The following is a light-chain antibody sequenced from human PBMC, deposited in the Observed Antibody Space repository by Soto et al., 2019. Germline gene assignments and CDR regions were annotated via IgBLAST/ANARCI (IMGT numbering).Light chain of an antibody. J-gene: IGKJ1*01. CDR2: DAS. CDR1: QGISGW. CDR3: QQYNSYWT. Sequence: DIRMTQSPSTLSASVGDRVTITCRASQGISGWLACYQQKPGKAPKLLIYDASSLESGVPSRFSGSGSGTEFTLTISSLRPDDFATYYCQQYNSYWTFGQGTKVEIK. V-gene: IGKV1-5*01.